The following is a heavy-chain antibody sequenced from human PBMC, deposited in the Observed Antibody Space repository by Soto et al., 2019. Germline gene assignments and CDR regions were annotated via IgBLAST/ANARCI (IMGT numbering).Heavy chain of an antibody. D-gene: IGHD6-13*01. CDR2: IYWDDDK. V-gene: IGHV2-5*02. J-gene: IGHJ6*03. CDR3: AHRSRRSRSSSYGPRNYYYYMDV. CDR1: GFSLSTSGVG. Sequence: SGPTLVNPTQTLTLTCTFSGFSLSTSGVGVGWIRQPPGKALEWLALIYWDDDKRYSPSLKSRLTITKDTSKNQVVLTMTNMDPVDTATYYCAHRSRRSRSSSYGPRNYYYYMDVWGKGTTVTVSS.